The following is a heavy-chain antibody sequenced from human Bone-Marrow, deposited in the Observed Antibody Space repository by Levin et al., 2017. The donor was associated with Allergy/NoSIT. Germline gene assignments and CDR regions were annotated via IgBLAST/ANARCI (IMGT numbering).Heavy chain of an antibody. CDR3: ARELSSGWFDY. CDR2: IYHSGST. J-gene: IGHJ4*02. Sequence: SETLSLTCAVSGGSISSGGYSWSWIRQPPGKGLEWIGYIYHSGSTYYNPSLKSRVTISVDRSKNQFSLKLSSVTAADTAVYYCARELSSGWFDYWGQGTLVTVSS. CDR1: GGSISSGGYS. D-gene: IGHD6-19*01. V-gene: IGHV4-30-2*01.